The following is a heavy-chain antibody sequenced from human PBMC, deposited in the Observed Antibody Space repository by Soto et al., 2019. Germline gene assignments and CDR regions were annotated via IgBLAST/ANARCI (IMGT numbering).Heavy chain of an antibody. CDR3: ARSLGDDAFDI. J-gene: IGHJ3*02. V-gene: IGHV3-74*01. Sequence: PGGSLRLSCAASRFTFTTFWMHWVRQGPGKGLVWVSRINSDGSATDYADPVKGRFTISRDNAKNTLYLRMDSLRVEDTAVYYCARSLGDDAFDIWGQGSLVTVSS. D-gene: IGHD3-16*01. CDR2: INSDGSAT. CDR1: RFTFTTFW.